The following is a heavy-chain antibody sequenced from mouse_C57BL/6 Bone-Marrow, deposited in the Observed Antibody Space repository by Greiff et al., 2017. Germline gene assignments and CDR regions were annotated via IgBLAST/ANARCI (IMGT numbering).Heavy chain of an antibody. J-gene: IGHJ4*01. D-gene: IGHD1-1*01. V-gene: IGHV2-5*01. CDR2: IWRGGST. Sequence: VMLVESGPGLVQPSQSLSITYTVSGFSLTSYGVHWVRQSPGKGLEWLGVIWRGGSTYSTAAFMSRLSITKDNSKIQVCFKMNSLQADDTAIYYCAKKGKKLLGGAMDYWGQGTSVTVSS. CDR3: AKKGKKLLGGAMDY. CDR1: GFSLTSYG.